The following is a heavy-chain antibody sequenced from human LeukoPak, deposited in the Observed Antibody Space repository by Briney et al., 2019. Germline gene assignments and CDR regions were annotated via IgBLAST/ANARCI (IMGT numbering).Heavy chain of an antibody. CDR2: ISSSSSYM. CDR1: GFTFSSYS. CDR3: ARDLRRGHYYFDY. Sequence: GRSLRLSCAASGFTFSSYSMNWVRQAPGKGLEWVSSISSSSSYMYYADSVKGRFTISRDNAKNSLYLQMNSLRAEDTAVYYCARDLRRGHYYFDYWGQGTLVTVSS. D-gene: IGHD3-9*01. J-gene: IGHJ4*02. V-gene: IGHV3-21*01.